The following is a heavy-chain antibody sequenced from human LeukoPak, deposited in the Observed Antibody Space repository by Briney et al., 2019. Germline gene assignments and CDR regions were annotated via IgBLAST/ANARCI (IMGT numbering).Heavy chain of an antibody. CDR3: ARGVARSSKFHFSYYFDY. D-gene: IGHD6-6*01. J-gene: IGHJ4*02. CDR1: GGSISSYY. V-gene: IGHV4-59*12. CDR2: IYYSGST. Sequence: PSETLSLTCTVSGGSISSYYWSWIRQPPGKGLEWIGYIYYSGSTNYNPSLKSRVTMSVDTSKNQFSLKMTSVAAADTAVYYCARGVARSSKFHFSYYFDYWGQGTLVTVSS.